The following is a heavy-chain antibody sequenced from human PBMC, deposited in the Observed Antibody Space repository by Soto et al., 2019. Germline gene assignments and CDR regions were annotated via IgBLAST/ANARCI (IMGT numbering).Heavy chain of an antibody. D-gene: IGHD3-10*01. Sequence: SETLSLTCTVSGGSVSSGSYYWSWIRQPPGKGLEWIGYIYYSGSTNYNPSLKSRVTISVDTSKNQFSLKLSSVTAADTAVYYCAREGGAGDGSGSPYYYYGMDVWGQGTTVTVS. CDR1: GGSVSSGSYY. CDR2: IYYSGST. V-gene: IGHV4-61*01. J-gene: IGHJ6*02. CDR3: AREGGAGDGSGSPYYYYGMDV.